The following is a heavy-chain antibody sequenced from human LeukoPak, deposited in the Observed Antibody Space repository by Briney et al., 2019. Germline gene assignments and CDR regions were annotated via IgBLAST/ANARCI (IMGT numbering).Heavy chain of an antibody. CDR3: AREPGDWYDSSGTFDY. CDR2: INPSGGTT. V-gene: IGHV1-46*01. J-gene: IGHJ4*02. CDR1: GYTFTSSY. D-gene: IGHD3-22*01. Sequence: ASVKVSCKASGYTFTSSYMHWVRQAPGQGLEWMGIINPSGGTTGYAQKFQGRVTMTRDTSTSTVYMELSSLRSEDTAVYYCAREPGDWYDSSGTFDYWGQGTLVTVSS.